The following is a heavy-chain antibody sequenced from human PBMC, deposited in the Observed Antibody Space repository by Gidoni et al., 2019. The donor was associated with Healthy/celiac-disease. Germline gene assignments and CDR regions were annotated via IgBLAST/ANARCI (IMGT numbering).Heavy chain of an antibody. Sequence: QVQLQQSGPGLLTPSPPLSLTCTVSGRSISSGGYYWSWIRQHPGKGLEWIGYSEYSGSTYYNPSLKRRVTISVDTSKNQFSLKLSSGTAADTAVYYCARTYSSSWYDYWGQGTLVTVSS. V-gene: IGHV4-31*03. CDR2: SEYSGST. CDR3: ARTYSSSWYDY. CDR1: GRSISSGGYY. J-gene: IGHJ4*02. D-gene: IGHD6-13*01.